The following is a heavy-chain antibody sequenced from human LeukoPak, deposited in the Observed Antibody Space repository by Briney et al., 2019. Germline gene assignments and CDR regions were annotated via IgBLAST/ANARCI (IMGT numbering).Heavy chain of an antibody. Sequence: SVKVSCKASGGTFSSYAISWVRQAPGQGLEWMGRIIPVLGIANYVQKFQGRVTITADKSTSTAYMELSSLRSEDTAVYYCARASVTAAGTVWFDPWGQGTLVTVSS. J-gene: IGHJ5*02. V-gene: IGHV1-69*04. D-gene: IGHD6-13*01. CDR3: ARASVTAAGTVWFDP. CDR1: GGTFSSYA. CDR2: IIPVLGIA.